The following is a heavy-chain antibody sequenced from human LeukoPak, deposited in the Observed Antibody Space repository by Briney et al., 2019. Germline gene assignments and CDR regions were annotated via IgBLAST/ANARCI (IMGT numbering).Heavy chain of an antibody. Sequence: SETLSLTCTVSGGSFSSYYWSWIRQPPGKGLEWIGYIYYSGSTNYNPSLKSRVTISVDTSKNQFSLKLSSVTAADTAVYYCARAGYGSGSYLIHYFDYWGQGTLVTVSS. CDR2: IYYSGST. CDR1: GGSFSSYY. D-gene: IGHD3-10*01. J-gene: IGHJ4*02. V-gene: IGHV4-59*01. CDR3: ARAGYGSGSYLIHYFDY.